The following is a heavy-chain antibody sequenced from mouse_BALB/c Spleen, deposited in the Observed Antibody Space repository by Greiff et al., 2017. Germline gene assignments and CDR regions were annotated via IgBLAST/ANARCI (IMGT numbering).Heavy chain of an antibody. J-gene: IGHJ1*01. V-gene: IGHV5-4*02. CDR1: GFTFSDYY. CDR2: LSDGGSYT. D-gene: IGHD2-4*01. CDR3: ARGDYDGDWYFDV. Sequence: EVQLVESGGGLVKPGGSLKLSCAASGFTFSDYYMYWVRQTPEKRLEWVATLSDGGSYTYYPDSVKGRFTISRDNAKNNLYLQMSSLKSEDTAMYYCARGDYDGDWYFDVWGAGTTVTVSS.